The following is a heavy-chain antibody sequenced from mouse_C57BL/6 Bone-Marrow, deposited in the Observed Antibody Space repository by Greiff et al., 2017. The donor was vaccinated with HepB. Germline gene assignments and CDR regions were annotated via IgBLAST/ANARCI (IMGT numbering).Heavy chain of an antibody. Sequence: VQLQQSGAELVRPGTSVKVSCKASGYAFPNYLIEGVKQWPGQGLEWIGVINSGSGGTNYNEKFKGKATLTADKSSSTAYMQLSSLTSEDSAVYFCARSYYGVFYAMDYWGQGTSVTVSS. CDR2: INSGSGGT. D-gene: IGHD1-1*01. CDR1: GYAFPNYL. V-gene: IGHV1-54*01. J-gene: IGHJ4*01. CDR3: ARSYYGVFYAMDY.